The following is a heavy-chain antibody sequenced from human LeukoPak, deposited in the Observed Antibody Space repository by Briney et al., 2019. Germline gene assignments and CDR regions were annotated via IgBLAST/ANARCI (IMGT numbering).Heavy chain of an antibody. CDR1: GFTFSSYA. J-gene: IGHJ3*02. D-gene: IGHD6-19*01. V-gene: IGHV3-23*01. CDR2: ISGSGGST. CDR3: AKRSYSSGWYMLPDDAFDI. Sequence: GGSLRLSCAASGFTFSSYAMSWVRQAPGKGLEWVSAISGSGGSTYYADSVKGRFTISRDNSKNTLYLQMNSLRAEDTAVYYCAKRSYSSGWYMLPDDAFDIWGQGTMVTVSS.